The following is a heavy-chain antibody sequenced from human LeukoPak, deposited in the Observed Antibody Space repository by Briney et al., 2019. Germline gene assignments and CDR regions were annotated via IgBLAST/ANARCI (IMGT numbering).Heavy chain of an antibody. D-gene: IGHD5-18*01. CDR3: ARAGTAMVLDYFDY. CDR2: IYYSGST. J-gene: IGHJ4*02. Sequence: SETLSLTCTVSGGSISSYYWSWIRQPPGKGLEWIGYIYYSGSTNYNPSLKNRVTISVDTSKNQFSLKLSSVTAADTAVYYCARAGTAMVLDYFDYWGQGTLVTVSS. V-gene: IGHV4-59*01. CDR1: GGSISSYY.